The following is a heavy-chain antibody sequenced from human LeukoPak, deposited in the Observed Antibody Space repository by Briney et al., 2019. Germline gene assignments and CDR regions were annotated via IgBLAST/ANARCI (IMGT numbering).Heavy chain of an antibody. J-gene: IGHJ4*02. CDR2: IYYSGST. D-gene: IGHD6-13*01. CDR3: ARVQGEQQLDKYFDY. Sequence: SETLSLTCTVSGGSISTYYWSWIRQPPGKGLEWIGYIYYSGSTNYNPSLKSRVTISVDTSKNQFSLKLSSVTAADTAVYYCARVQGEQQLDKYFDYWGQGTLVTVSS. CDR1: GGSISTYY. V-gene: IGHV4-59*01.